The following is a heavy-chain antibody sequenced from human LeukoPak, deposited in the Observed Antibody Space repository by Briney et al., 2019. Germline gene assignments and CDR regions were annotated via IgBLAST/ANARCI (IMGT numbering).Heavy chain of an antibody. CDR3: ASTPQYYYGSGSYSGWFDP. CDR2: INHSGST. J-gene: IGHJ5*02. CDR1: GGSFSGYY. Sequence: SETLSLTCAVYGGSFSGYYWSWIRQPPGKGLEWIGEINHSGSTNYNPSLKSRVTISVDTSKNQFSLKLSSVTAADMAVHYCASTPQYYYGSGSYSGWFDPWGQGTLVTVSS. V-gene: IGHV4-34*01. D-gene: IGHD3-10*01.